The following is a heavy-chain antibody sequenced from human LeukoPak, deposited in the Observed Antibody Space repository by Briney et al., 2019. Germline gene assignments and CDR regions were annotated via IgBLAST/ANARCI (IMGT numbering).Heavy chain of an antibody. CDR3: ARDLGKMVTTGGGDAFDI. CDR1: GYTFTSYY. D-gene: IGHD4-17*01. Sequence: ASVKVSCKASGYTFTSYYMHWVRQAPGQGLEWMGIINPSGGSTSYAQKFQGRVTMTRDTSTSTVYMELSSLRSEDTAVYYCARDLGKMVTTGGGDAFDIWGQGTMVTVSS. J-gene: IGHJ3*02. V-gene: IGHV1-46*01. CDR2: INPSGGST.